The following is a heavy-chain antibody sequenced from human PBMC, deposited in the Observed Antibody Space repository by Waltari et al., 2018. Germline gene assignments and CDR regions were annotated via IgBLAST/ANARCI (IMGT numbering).Heavy chain of an antibody. Sequence: QVQLVQSGAELKKPGASVKVSCKASGYTFTSYDINWVRQATGQGVGGMGWRNPNRGNTGYAQKFKGRVTRTRNTSRSTAYMELRSLRAEDTAVYYCARGRGSYYRGAFDIWGQGTMVTVSS. D-gene: IGHD3-10*01. J-gene: IGHJ3*02. CDR1: GYTFTSYD. V-gene: IGHV1-8*02. CDR2: RNPNRGNT. CDR3: ARGRGSYYRGAFDI.